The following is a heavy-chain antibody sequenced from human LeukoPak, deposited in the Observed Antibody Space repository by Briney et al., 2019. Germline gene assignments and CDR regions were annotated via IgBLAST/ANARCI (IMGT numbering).Heavy chain of an antibody. CDR2: INPNSGGT. Sequence: ASVKVSCKASGYTFTSYALNWVRQAPGQGLEWMGWINPNSGGTNYAQKFQGRVTMTRDTSISTAYMELSRLRSDDTAVYYCARLPRNDAFDIWGQGTMVTVSS. J-gene: IGHJ3*02. D-gene: IGHD5/OR15-5a*01. CDR3: ARLPRNDAFDI. V-gene: IGHV1-2*02. CDR1: GYTFTSYA.